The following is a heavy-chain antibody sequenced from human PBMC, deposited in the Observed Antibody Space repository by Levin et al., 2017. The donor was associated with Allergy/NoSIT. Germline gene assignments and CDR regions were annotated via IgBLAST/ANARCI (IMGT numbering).Heavy chain of an antibody. J-gene: IGHJ6*02. Sequence: GESLKISCAASGFSFSNYAMHWVRQAPGKGLEWVAVISNDGTRKYYTDSVKGRFTISRDNSKKTLYLQMNSLRAEDTAVYYCASVVNPLGAPHYYYAMDVWGQGTTVTVSS. CDR3: ASVVNPLGAPHYYYAMDV. D-gene: IGHD3-16*01. CDR1: GFSFSNYA. V-gene: IGHV3-30-3*01. CDR2: ISNDGTRK.